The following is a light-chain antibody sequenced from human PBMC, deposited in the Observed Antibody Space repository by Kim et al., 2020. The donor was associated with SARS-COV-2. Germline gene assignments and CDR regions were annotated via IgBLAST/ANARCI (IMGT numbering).Light chain of an antibody. CDR1: QISSK. Sequence: EIVMTQSPATLSVSPGERATLSCRASQISSKLAWYQQKPGQAPRLLIYDASTRFTDIPARFSGSGSGTEFTLTISSPQSEDFAVYYCQQYNTWPYTVGQGTKLEI. CDR2: DAS. J-gene: IGKJ2*01. V-gene: IGKV3-15*01. CDR3: QQYNTWPYT.